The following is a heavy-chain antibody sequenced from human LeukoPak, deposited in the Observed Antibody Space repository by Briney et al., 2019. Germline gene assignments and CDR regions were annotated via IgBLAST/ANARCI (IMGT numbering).Heavy chain of an antibody. CDR1: GGSISSYY. CDR2: IYYSGST. J-gene: IGHJ5*02. Sequence: SETLSLTCTVSGGSISSYYWSWIRQPPGKGLEWIGYIYYSGSTNYNPSLKSRVTISVDTSKNQFSLKLSSVTAADTAVYYCARVRVGGRNWFDPWGRGTLVTVSS. D-gene: IGHD2-15*01. V-gene: IGHV4-59*01. CDR3: ARVRVGGRNWFDP.